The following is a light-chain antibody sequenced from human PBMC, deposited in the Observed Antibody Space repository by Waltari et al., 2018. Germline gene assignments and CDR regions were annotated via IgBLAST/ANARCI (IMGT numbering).Light chain of an antibody. J-gene: IGLJ2*01. CDR2: EVS. CDR3: CSYVGSSTVV. Sequence: QSALTQPASVSGSPGQSITISCTGTSSDVGSYNLVSWYQQHPGKAPKLMIYEVSKRPPGVSNRFSGSKSGNTASLTISGLQAEDEADYYCCSYVGSSTVVFGGGTKLTVL. V-gene: IGLV2-23*02. CDR1: SSDVGSYNL.